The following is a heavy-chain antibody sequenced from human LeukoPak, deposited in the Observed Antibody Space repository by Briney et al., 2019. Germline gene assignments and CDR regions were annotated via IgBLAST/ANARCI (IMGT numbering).Heavy chain of an antibody. D-gene: IGHD5-18*01. CDR2: INPNSGGT. CDR3: ARAQLEQLWLLFDY. V-gene: IGHV1-2*02. J-gene: IGHJ4*02. CDR1: GYTFTGYY. Sequence: ASVKVSCKASGYTFTGYYMHWVRQAPGQGLEWMGWINPNSGGTNYAQKFQGRVTMTGDTSISTAYMELSRLRSDDTAVYYCARAQLEQLWLLFDYWGQGTLVTVSS.